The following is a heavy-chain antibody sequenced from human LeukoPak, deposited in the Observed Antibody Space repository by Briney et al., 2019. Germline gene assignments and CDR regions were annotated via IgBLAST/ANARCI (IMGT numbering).Heavy chain of an antibody. D-gene: IGHD3/OR15-3a*01. V-gene: IGHV3-74*01. CDR3: VLDLFSSFAFDI. J-gene: IGHJ3*02. CDR1: GFTFSRYW. Sequence: GGSLRLSCAASGFTFSRYWMHWVRQAPGKGLLWVSRINSDGSSTYYADSVKGRFTTSRDNAKNALHLQINSLTAEDTAVYYCVLDLFSSFAFDIWGQGTMVTVSS. CDR2: INSDGSST.